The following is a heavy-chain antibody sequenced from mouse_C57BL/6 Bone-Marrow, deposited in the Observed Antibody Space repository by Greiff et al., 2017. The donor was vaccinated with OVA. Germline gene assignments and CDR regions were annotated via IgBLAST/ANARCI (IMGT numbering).Heavy chain of an antibody. CDR3: TREWSGFDY. V-gene: IGHV1-61*01. J-gene: IGHJ2*01. Sequence: QVQLQQPGAELVRPGSSVKLSCKASGYTFTSYWMDWVKQRPGQGLEWIGNIYPSDSETHYNQKFKDKATLTVDKSSSTAYMQLSSLTSEDSAVYYCTREWSGFDYGGQGTTLTVSS. CDR2: IYPSDSET. CDR1: GYTFTSYW. D-gene: IGHD1-3*01.